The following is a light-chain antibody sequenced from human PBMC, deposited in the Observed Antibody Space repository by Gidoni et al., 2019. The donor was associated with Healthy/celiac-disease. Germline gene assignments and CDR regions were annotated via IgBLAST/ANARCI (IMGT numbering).Light chain of an antibody. V-gene: IGLV3-1*01. CDR1: KLGDKY. J-gene: IGLJ2*01. CDR2: QDS. Sequence: SYELTQPPSVSVSPGQTASITCSGDKLGDKYACWSQQKPGQSPVLVIYQDSKLPSGIPERFSGSNSGNTATLTISGTQAMDEADYYCQAWDSSTVVFGGGTKLTVL. CDR3: QAWDSSTVV.